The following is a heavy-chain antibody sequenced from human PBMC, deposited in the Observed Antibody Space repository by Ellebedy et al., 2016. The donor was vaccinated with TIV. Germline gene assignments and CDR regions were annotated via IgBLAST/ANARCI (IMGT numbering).Heavy chain of an antibody. Sequence: ASVKVSCKASGYTFTSYGISWVRQAPGQGLEWMGWMKPNSGNTGYAQKFQGRVTFTRSTSISTAYMELSSLRSDDTAVYYCARDGMDVWGQGTTVTVSS. CDR1: GYTFTSYG. V-gene: IGHV1-8*03. CDR2: MKPNSGNT. J-gene: IGHJ6*02. CDR3: ARDGMDV.